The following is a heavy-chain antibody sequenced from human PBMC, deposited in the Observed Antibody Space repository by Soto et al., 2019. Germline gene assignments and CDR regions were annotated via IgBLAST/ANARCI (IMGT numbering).Heavy chain of an antibody. J-gene: IGHJ3*02. CDR2: ISWNSGSI. V-gene: IGHV3-9*01. CDR3: ARDKICSSTSCYYGSEAFDI. D-gene: IGHD2-2*01. CDR1: GFTFDDYA. Sequence: PGGSLRLSCAASGFTFDDYAMHWVRQAPGKGLEWVSGISWNSGSIGYADSVKGRFTISRDNAKNSLYLQMNSLRAEDTALYYCARDKICSSTSCYYGSEAFDIWGQGTMVTVSS.